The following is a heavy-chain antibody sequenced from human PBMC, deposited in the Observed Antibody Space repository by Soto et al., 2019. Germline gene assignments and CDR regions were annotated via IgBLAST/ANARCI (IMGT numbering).Heavy chain of an antibody. Sequence: EVRLVESGGGLVQPGGSLRLSCAASGFTFYHYWMSWLRQAPGKGLEWVAIIKQDGSERHYVDSVKGRFTISRDNAKNIVYLQMSSLRGEDTAVDYCARDESDNYDSSGYSGWGQGTMVTVSS. J-gene: IGHJ4*02. CDR3: ARDESDNYDSSGYSG. V-gene: IGHV3-7*03. CDR1: GFTFYHYW. D-gene: IGHD3-22*01. CDR2: IKQDGSER.